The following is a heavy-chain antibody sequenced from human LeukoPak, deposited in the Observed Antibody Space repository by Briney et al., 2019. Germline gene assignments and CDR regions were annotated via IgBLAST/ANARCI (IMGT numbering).Heavy chain of an antibody. CDR3: ARGGGYCSGGSCYSADY. V-gene: IGHV3-48*04. CDR2: ISSTGNTI. D-gene: IGHD2-15*01. Sequence: GGSLRLSCAGSGFTFSDYAINWVRQAPGKGLEWVSYISSTGNTIFYADSVKGRFTISRDNAKNSLYLQMNSLRAEDTAVYYCARGGGYCSGGSCYSADYWGQGTLVTVSS. CDR1: GFTFSDYA. J-gene: IGHJ4*02.